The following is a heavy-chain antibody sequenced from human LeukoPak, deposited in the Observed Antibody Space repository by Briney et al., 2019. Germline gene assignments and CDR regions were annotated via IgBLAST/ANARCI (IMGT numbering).Heavy chain of an antibody. CDR2: IGTAGDT. CDR1: GFTFKSYD. J-gene: IGHJ4*02. Sequence: GGSLRLSCAASGFTFKSYDMHWVRQVAGRGLKWVSGIGTAGDTYYQGSVKGRFTISRENAKNTLYLQMNNLRAGDTAVYYCARVPEYSSGWGYYFDYWGQGTLVTVSS. D-gene: IGHD6-19*01. V-gene: IGHV3-13*01. CDR3: ARVPEYSSGWGYYFDY.